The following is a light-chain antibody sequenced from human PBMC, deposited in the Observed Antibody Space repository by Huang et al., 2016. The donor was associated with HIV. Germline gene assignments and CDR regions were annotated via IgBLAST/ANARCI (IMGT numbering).Light chain of an antibody. Sequence: DIVMTQSPLSLSVAPGEPASISCTSSQRLLNRNGHNDVVWYLQKPGQSPQLLICLSSNRASGVPDRFSGSGSWKNFTLKIGGVEAEDVGVYYCMQALQTPYTFGQGTKLEIK. V-gene: IGKV2-28*01. CDR2: LSS. CDR1: QRLLNRNGHND. CDR3: MQALQTPYT. J-gene: IGKJ2*01.